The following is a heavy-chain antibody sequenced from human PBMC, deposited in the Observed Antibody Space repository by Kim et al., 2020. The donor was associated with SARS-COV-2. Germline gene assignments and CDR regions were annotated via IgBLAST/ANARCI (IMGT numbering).Heavy chain of an antibody. J-gene: IGHJ3*02. CDR2: INCNGTII. CDR3: ASDGIDANRGDAFSI. V-gene: IGHV3-48*02. Sequence: GGSLRLSCAASGFTFNTHSMNWVRQAPGKGLEWLSYINCNGTIIYYAGAVKGRFTISRDNANNSLSLIMSSLGDDDTAMYYCASDGIDANRGDAFSIWGQGTMVTVSS. D-gene: IGHD2-15*01. CDR1: GFTFNTHS.